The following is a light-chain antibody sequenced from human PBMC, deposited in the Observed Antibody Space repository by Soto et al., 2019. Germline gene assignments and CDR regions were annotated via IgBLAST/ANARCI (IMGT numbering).Light chain of an antibody. CDR2: GAS. CDR1: QSVGSN. Sequence: EVLLTQSPATLSVSLGAVSTLXXRASQSVGSNLAWYQQKPGQTPRVLXYGASTRAIGIPARFSGSGFGTEFTLTISSLQSEDFVVYYCQQYSNWPLLSFGGGTKVDIK. V-gene: IGKV3-15*01. J-gene: IGKJ4*01. CDR3: QQYSNWPLLS.